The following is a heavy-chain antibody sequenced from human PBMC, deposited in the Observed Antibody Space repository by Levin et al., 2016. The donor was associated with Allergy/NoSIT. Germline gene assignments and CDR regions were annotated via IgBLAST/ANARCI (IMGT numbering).Heavy chain of an antibody. J-gene: IGHJ2*01. Sequence: VRQMPGKGLEWMAIIYPGDSDTTYSPSFQGQVIISADKSISTAYLQWSSLKASDTAVYFCARLFFDSTTYKWYFDVWGRGTVVTVSS. D-gene: IGHD1-1*01. V-gene: IGHV5-51*01. CDR3: ARLFFDSTTYKWYFDV. CDR2: IYPGDSDT.